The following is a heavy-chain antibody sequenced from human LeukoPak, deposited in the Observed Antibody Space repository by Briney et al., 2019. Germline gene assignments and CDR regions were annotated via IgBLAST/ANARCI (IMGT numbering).Heavy chain of an antibody. Sequence: SETLSLTCTVSGGSISSYYWGWIRQPVGKGLEWIGRIYTSGSTNYNPSLKSRVTMSVDTSKNQFSLKLSSVTAADTAVYYCARVGQLANFDYWGQGTLVTVSS. CDR2: IYTSGST. CDR3: ARVGQLANFDY. CDR1: GGSISSYY. V-gene: IGHV4-4*07. J-gene: IGHJ4*02. D-gene: IGHD6-13*01.